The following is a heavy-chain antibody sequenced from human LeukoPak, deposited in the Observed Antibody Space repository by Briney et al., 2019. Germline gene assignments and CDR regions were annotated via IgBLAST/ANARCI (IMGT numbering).Heavy chain of an antibody. Sequence: GRSLRLSCVASGFTFSGYAMHWVRQAPGKGLEWVAVIADDGRDKHYADSVKGRFTFSRDNSKNTVNLQMNSLRTEDTAVYYCARDRNAPAIYYSESWGQGALVTVSS. D-gene: IGHD2-2*02. CDR2: IADDGRDK. J-gene: IGHJ4*02. CDR3: ARDRNAPAIYYSES. CDR1: GFTFSGYA. V-gene: IGHV3-30*04.